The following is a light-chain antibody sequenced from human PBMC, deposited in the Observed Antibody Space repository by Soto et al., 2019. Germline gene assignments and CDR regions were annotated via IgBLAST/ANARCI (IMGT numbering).Light chain of an antibody. CDR3: QQHNNWPLT. J-gene: IGKJ4*01. CDR2: GTS. V-gene: IGKV3D-20*02. Sequence: EIVLTQSPATLSLSPGERATLSCRASQSVNSGYLARFQQKPGRAPRLLIFGTSGRATGIPDRFSGNGSRTDFTLTISRLEPEDFAVYYCQQHNNWPLTFGGGTKVEIK. CDR1: QSVNSGY.